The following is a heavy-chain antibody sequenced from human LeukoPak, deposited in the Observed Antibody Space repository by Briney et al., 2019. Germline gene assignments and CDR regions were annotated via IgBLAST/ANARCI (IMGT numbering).Heavy chain of an antibody. CDR1: GGSFSGYY. V-gene: IGHV4-34*09. CDR2: INHSGST. CDR3: ARVWGFGELLGQFGY. D-gene: IGHD3-10*01. Sequence: SETLSLTCAVYGGSFSGYYWSWIRQPPGKGLEWIGEINHSGSTNYNPSLKSRVTISVDTSKNQFSLKLSSVTAADTAVYYCARVWGFGELLGQFGYWGQGTLVTVSS. J-gene: IGHJ4*02.